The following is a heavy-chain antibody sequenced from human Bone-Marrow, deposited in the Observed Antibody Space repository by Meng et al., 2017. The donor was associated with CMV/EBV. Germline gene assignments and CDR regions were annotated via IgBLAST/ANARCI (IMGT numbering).Heavy chain of an antibody. CDR2: INWNGGST. CDR1: GFTFDDYG. V-gene: IGHV3-20*04. J-gene: IGHJ4*02. Sequence: GESLKISCAASGFTFDDYGMSWVRQAPGKGLEWVSGINWNGGSTGYADSVKGRFTISRDNAKNSLYLQMNSLRAEDTALYYCARRTYDFWSGYLFDYWGQGTLVTVSS. D-gene: IGHD3-3*01. CDR3: ARRTYDFWSGYLFDY.